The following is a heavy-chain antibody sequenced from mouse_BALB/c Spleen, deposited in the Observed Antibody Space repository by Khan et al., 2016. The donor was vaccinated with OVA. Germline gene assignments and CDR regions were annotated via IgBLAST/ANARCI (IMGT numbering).Heavy chain of an antibody. CDR1: GNTFTSYG. Sequence: EVQLQESGAELGRPGSSVKLSCKTSGNTFTSYGIKWVKQRPGQGLEWIGYIYPGNGYTEYNEKFQGKAILTSDTSTSTAYMQLRSLTSEDSAIYFCTTAYYRYYFDYWGQGTTLTGSS. CDR2: IYPGNGYT. V-gene: IGHV1S134*01. CDR3: TTAYYRYYFDY. D-gene: IGHD2-14*01. J-gene: IGHJ2*01.